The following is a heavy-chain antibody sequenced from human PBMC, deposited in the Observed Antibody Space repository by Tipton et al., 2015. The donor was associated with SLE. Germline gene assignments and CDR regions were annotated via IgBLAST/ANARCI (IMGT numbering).Heavy chain of an antibody. CDR1: GGTFSSYA. CDR3: ARSPPVGDSSGYYLFDY. J-gene: IGHJ4*02. D-gene: IGHD3-22*01. CDR2: IIPIFGTA. Sequence: QLVQSGAEVKKPGSSVKVSCKASGGTFSSYAISWVRQAPGQGLEWMGGIIPIFGTANYAQKFQGRVTITTDESTSTAYMELSSLRSEDTAVYYCARSPPVGDSSGYYLFDYWGQGTLVTVSS. V-gene: IGHV1-69*05.